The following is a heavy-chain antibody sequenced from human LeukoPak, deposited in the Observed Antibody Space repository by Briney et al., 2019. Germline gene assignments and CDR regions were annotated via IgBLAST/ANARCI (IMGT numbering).Heavy chain of an antibody. CDR3: ARGGPQYGGYVHY. J-gene: IGHJ4*02. CDR1: GFTFSNYA. D-gene: IGHD4/OR15-4a*01. Sequence: GGSLRLSCAASGFTFSNYAMHWVRQAPGKGREGVAIISYDGSNEYYGDSVKGRFTISRDNSKNTLYLQMNSLRAEDTAVYYCARGGPQYGGYVHYWGQGTLVTVSS. V-gene: IGHV3-30*04. CDR2: ISYDGSNE.